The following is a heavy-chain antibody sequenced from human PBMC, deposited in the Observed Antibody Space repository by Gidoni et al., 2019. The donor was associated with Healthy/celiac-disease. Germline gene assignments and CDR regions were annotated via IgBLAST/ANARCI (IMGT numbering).Heavy chain of an antibody. V-gene: IGHV1-69*06. D-gene: IGHD2-2*01. CDR1: GGTFSSYA. J-gene: IGHJ6*03. CDR3: ARIGYQLLSNYYYYYMDV. Sequence: QVQLVQSGAAVKKPGSSVKVSCQASGGTFSSYAISWVRQAPGQGLEWMGGIIPIFGTANYAQKFQGRVTITADKSTSTAYMELSSLRSEDTAVYYCARIGYQLLSNYYYYYMDVWGKGTTVTVSS. CDR2: IIPIFGTA.